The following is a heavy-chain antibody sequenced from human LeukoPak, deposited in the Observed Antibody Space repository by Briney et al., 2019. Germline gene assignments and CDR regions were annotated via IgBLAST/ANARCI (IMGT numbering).Heavy chain of an antibody. J-gene: IGHJ4*02. CDR1: GFTFGDYA. CDR2: IRSKAYGGTT. D-gene: IGHD3-22*01. V-gene: IGHV3-49*04. CDR3: TRVSRYRTMIVVVDMYYFDY. Sequence: GGSLRLSCTASGFTFGDYAMNWVRQAPGKGLEWVGFIRSKAYGGTTEYAASVKGRFTISRDDSKSIAYLQMNSLKTEDTAVYYCTRVSRYRTMIVVVDMYYFDYWGQGTLVTVSS.